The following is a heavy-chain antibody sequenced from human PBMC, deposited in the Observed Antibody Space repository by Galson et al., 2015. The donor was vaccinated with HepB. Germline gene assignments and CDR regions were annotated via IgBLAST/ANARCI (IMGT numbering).Heavy chain of an antibody. V-gene: IGHV3-30*04. CDR3: ARGRYSNSGPLEY. Sequence: SLRLSCAASGFTFTNHAMHWVRQAPGKGLEWLTLTSNDGAYKYYADSVKGRFIISSDTSKNTLFLQMNNLRPEDTANYYCARGRYSNSGPLEYWGQGTLVTVSS. J-gene: IGHJ4*02. CDR1: GFTFTNHA. CDR2: TSNDGAYK. D-gene: IGHD2/OR15-2a*01.